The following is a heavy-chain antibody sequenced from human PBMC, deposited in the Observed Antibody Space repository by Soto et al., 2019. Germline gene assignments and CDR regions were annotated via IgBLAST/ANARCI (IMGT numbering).Heavy chain of an antibody. CDR2: VSHDGRNT. CDR3: AKGGRQWLVTSDFNY. CDR1: GFTFSDYA. J-gene: IGHJ4*02. V-gene: IGHV3-30*18. Sequence: VQLVESGGGVVQPGRSLRLSCAASGFTFSDYAMHWVRQAPGKGLEWVAVVSHDGRNTHYADSVKGRFTISRDSSKKTVSLEMNSLRAEDKAGYYCAKGGRQWLVTSDFNYWGQGALVTVSS. D-gene: IGHD6-19*01.